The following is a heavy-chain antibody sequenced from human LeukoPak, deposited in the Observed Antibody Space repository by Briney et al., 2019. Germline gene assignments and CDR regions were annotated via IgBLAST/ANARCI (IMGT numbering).Heavy chain of an antibody. CDR1: GFTFSSYS. Sequence: GGSLRLSYAASGFTFSSYSMNWVRQAPGKGPEWVSSISSSSSYIYYADSVKGRFTISRDNAKNSLYLQMNSLRAEDTAVYYCAREGLARLVAFDIWGQGTMVTVSS. CDR3: AREGLARLVAFDI. J-gene: IGHJ3*02. V-gene: IGHV3-21*01. CDR2: ISSSSSYI. D-gene: IGHD2-2*01.